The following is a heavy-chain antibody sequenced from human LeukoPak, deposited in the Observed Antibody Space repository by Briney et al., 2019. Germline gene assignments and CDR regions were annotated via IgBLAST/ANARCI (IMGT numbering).Heavy chain of an antibody. CDR1: GFTFSSYG. D-gene: IGHD1-26*01. CDR3: ARDPYSGGYGDYYYYYMDL. V-gene: IGHV3-23*01. Sequence: GGSLRLSCAASGFTFSSYGMSWVRQAPGKGLEWVSAISGSGGSTYYADSVKGRFTTSRDNAKSSLYLQMNSLRAEDTAVYYCARDPYSGGYGDYYYYYMDLWGQGTTVTISS. CDR2: ISGSGGST. J-gene: IGHJ6*03.